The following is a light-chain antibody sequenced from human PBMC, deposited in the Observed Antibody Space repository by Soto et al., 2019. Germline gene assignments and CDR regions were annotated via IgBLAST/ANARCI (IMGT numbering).Light chain of an antibody. CDR1: QRGSSNQ. J-gene: IGKJ3*01. CDR3: QQYGSSLLFT. Sequence: EIVLTQSPGTLSLSPGEKANLFCRASQRGSSNQLAWYQQKPGQAPRLLIYGASSRATGIPDRFSGSGSGTDFTLTISRLEPEDFAVYYCQQYGSSLLFTFGPGTKVDIK. V-gene: IGKV3-20*01. CDR2: GAS.